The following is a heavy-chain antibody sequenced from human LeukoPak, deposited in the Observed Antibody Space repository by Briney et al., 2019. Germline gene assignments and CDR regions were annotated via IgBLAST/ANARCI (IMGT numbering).Heavy chain of an antibody. CDR1: GFTFSTYA. CDR3: AKDRRCSSTSCYPDY. V-gene: IGHV3-30*02. CDR2: IRYDGSNK. J-gene: IGHJ4*02. D-gene: IGHD2-2*01. Sequence: GGSLRLSCAASGFTFSTYAMTWARQAPGKGLEWVAFIRYDGSNKYYADSVKGRFTISRDNSKNTLYLQMNSLRAEDTAVYYCAKDRRCSSTSCYPDYWGQGTLVTVSS.